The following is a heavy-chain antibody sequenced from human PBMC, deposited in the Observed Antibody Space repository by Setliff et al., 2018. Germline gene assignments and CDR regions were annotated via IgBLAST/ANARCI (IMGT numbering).Heavy chain of an antibody. D-gene: IGHD3-16*01. Sequence: ASVKVSCKTSGYAFTDNYIHWVRQAPGQGLEWMGWINPKTGGKNLAQKFQGWVSMARDTSITTAYMELSRLTSDDMAVYFCARSDHLVVDGFDVWGQGTMVTVSS. V-gene: IGHV1-2*04. J-gene: IGHJ3*01. CDR2: INPKTGGK. CDR1: GYAFTDNY. CDR3: ARSDHLVVDGFDV.